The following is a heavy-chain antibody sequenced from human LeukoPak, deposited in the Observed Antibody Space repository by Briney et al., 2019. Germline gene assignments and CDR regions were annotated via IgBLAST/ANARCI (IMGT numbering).Heavy chain of an antibody. CDR1: GYTFTSYY. CDR3: ASSSGPGGFDP. D-gene: IGHD3-22*01. CDR2: INPSGDWS. V-gene: IGHV1-46*01. Sequence: GASVKVSCKASGYTFTSYYMYWVRQAPGQGLEWMGIINPSGDWSNYAQKFQGRVTMTRDTSTSTDYMELSSLRYEDTAVYYCASSSGPGGFDPWGQGTLVTVSS. J-gene: IGHJ5*02.